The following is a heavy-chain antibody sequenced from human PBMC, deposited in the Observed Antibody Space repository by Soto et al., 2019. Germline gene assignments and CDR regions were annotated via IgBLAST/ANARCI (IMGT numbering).Heavy chain of an antibody. D-gene: IGHD3-9*01. Sequence: EVQLLESGGGFVQPGESLRLSCVASGFTFSLSAMSWVRQAPGRGLEWVSSISGGGGSTEYTDSVKGRFTISRDNSKDTVQLQLNSLRPEDTAVYYCVKGSEYDNWTGCDYWGQCALGSVSS. J-gene: IGHJ4*02. V-gene: IGHV3-23*01. CDR1: GFTFSLSA. CDR3: VKGSEYDNWTGCDY. CDR2: ISGGGGST.